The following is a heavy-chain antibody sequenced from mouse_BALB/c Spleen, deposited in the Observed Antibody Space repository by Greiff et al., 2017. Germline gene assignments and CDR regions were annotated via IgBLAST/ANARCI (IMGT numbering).Heavy chain of an antibody. D-gene: IGHD2-4*01. CDR2: ISDGGSYT. CDR1: GFTFSDYY. CDR3: ARGDYDDAMDY. J-gene: IGHJ4*01. V-gene: IGHV5-4*02. Sequence: EVKVVESGGGLVKPGGSLKLSCAASGFTFSDYYMYWVRQTPEKRLEWVATISDGGSYTYYPDSVKGRFTISRDNAKNNLYLQMSSLKSEDTAMYYCARGDYDDAMDYWGQGTSVTVSS.